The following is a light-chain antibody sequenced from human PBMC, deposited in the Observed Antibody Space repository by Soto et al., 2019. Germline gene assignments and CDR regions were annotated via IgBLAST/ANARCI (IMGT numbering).Light chain of an antibody. V-gene: IGLV2-8*01. CDR2: EVT. CDR1: SSDVGGYKY. Sequence: QSALTQPPSASGSPGQSVTISCAGTSSDVGGYKYVSWYQQHPGKAPELMIYEVTKRPSGVPDRFSGSKSGNTASLTVSGLQAEDEADYYCSSYAGSSGILFGGGTQLTVL. J-gene: IGLJ2*01. CDR3: SSYAGSSGIL.